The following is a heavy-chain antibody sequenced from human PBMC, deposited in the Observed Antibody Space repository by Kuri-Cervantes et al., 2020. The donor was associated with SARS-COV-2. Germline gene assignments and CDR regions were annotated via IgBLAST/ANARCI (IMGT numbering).Heavy chain of an antibody. CDR2: ISGSGGST. CDR3: AKDQNLDVVVVPAA. V-gene: IGHV3-23*01. Sequence: GESLKISCAASGFTFSSYAMSWVRQAPGKGLEWVSAISGSGGSTYYADSVKGRFTISRDNSKNTLYLQMNSLRAEDTAVYYCAKDQNLDVVVVPAAWGHGSLVTVSS. D-gene: IGHD2-15*01. J-gene: IGHJ5*01. CDR1: GFTFSSYA.